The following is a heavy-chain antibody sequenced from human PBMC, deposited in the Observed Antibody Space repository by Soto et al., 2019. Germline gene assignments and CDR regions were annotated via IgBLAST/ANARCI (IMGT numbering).Heavy chain of an antibody. CDR1: GGTLISYS. Sequence: SVKVSCKASGGTLISYSISWVRQAPGQGLEWMGRIIPILGTANYAQRFQGRVTITADESTSTAYMELSSLGSEDTAVYYCARQNSSAWYTPPDYWGHGTRVTVSS. CDR2: IIPILGTA. D-gene: IGHD6-19*01. J-gene: IGHJ4*01. CDR3: ARQNSSAWYTPPDY. V-gene: IGHV1-69*08.